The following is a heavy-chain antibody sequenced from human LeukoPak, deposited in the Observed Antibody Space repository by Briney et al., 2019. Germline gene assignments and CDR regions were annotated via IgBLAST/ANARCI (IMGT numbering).Heavy chain of an antibody. CDR1: GFAFRSHA. D-gene: IGHD4-17*01. J-gene: IGHJ6*03. V-gene: IGHV3-30*02. Sequence: GGSLRLSCTASGFAFRSHAMHWVRQAPGKGLEWVAFIRYDGSKKFYADSVKGRFTISRDNSKNTLYLQMYSLRAEDTAVYYCAKIPYGDYVLDYYYYMDVWGKGTTVTISS. CDR2: IRYDGSKK. CDR3: AKIPYGDYVLDYYYYMDV.